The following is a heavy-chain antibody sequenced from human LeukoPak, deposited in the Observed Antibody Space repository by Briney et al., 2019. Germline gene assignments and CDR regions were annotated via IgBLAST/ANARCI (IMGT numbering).Heavy chain of an antibody. CDR2: ISGSGGST. Sequence: GGSLRLSCAASGSTFSSYAMSWDRQAPGKGLEWVSAISGSGGSTYYTDSVKGRFTISRDNSKNTLYLQMNSLRAEDTAVYYCAKANSGSYKGWFDPWGQGTLVTVSS. J-gene: IGHJ5*02. D-gene: IGHD1-26*01. V-gene: IGHV3-23*01. CDR3: AKANSGSYKGWFDP. CDR1: GSTFSSYA.